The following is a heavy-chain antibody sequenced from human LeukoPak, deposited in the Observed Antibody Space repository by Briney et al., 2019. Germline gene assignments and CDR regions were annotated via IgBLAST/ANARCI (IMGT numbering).Heavy chain of an antibody. CDR3: AKNMDTWGIYDY. D-gene: IGHD3-16*01. V-gene: IGHV3-23*01. CDR2: ISGSRGKT. Sequence: QTGGSLRLSCAASGFTFSNYAMTWVRQAPGGGLEWVSLISGSRGKTYYADSVRGRFTISRDNSENTLYPQVGSLRAEDTAVYFCAKNMDTWGIYDYWGQGTQVTVSS. J-gene: IGHJ4*02. CDR1: GFTFSNYA.